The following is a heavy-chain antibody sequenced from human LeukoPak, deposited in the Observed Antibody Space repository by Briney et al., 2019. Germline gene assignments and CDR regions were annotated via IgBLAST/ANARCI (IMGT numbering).Heavy chain of an antibody. CDR1: GFTFSSYG. CDR2: ISYDGSNK. CDR3: AKDRYGYYYGMDV. J-gene: IGHJ6*04. D-gene: IGHD5-18*01. V-gene: IGHV3-30*18. Sequence: GGSLRLSCAASGFTFSSYGMHWVRQAPGKGMEWVAVISYDGSNKYYADSVKGRFTISRDNSKNTLCLQMNSLGAEDTAVYYCAKDRYGYYYGMDVWGKGTTVTVSS.